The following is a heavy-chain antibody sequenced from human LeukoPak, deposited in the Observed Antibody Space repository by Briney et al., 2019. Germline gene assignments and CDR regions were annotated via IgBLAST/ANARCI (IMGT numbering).Heavy chain of an antibody. CDR1: GYTFTSYG. CDR3: ARPYSSSSYYYGMDV. D-gene: IGHD6-6*01. CDR2: ISAYNGNT. J-gene: IGHJ6*02. Sequence: ASVKVSSKASGYTFTSYGISWVRQAPGQGLEWMGWISAYNGNTNYAQKLQGRVTMTTDTSTSTAYMELRSLRSEDTAVYYCARPYSSSSYYYGMDVWGQGTTVTVSS. V-gene: IGHV1-18*01.